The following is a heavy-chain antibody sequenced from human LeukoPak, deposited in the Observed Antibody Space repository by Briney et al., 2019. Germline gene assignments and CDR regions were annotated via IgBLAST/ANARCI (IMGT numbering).Heavy chain of an antibody. D-gene: IGHD3-16*01. CDR3: ARDPRFHGWGATDY. Sequence: ASVKVSCKASGYTFSNYGISWVRQAPGQGLEWMGWISVYSGDTNYAQKLQGRVAMTTDTSTSTAYMERRSLRSDDAAVYYCARDPRFHGWGATDYWGQGTLVTVPS. CDR2: ISVYSGDT. V-gene: IGHV1-18*01. J-gene: IGHJ4*02. CDR1: GYTFSNYG.